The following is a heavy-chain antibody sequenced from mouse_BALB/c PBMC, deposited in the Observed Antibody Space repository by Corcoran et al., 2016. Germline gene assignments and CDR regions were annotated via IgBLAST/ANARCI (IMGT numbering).Heavy chain of an antibody. CDR3: ARMRARDYGCFYFVG. CDR2: INPYNGGT. CDR1: GYSFTGYT. D-gene: IGHD2-4*01. Sequence: EVQLQQSGPELVKPGASMKISCKASGYSFTGYTMNWVKQSHGKNLEWVGLINPYNGGTSYNQKFKGKATLTVDKSASTAYMELLSRTSEDSAVYYCARMRARDYGCFYFVGWGAGTTVTVSS. V-gene: IGHV1-18*01. J-gene: IGHJ1*01.